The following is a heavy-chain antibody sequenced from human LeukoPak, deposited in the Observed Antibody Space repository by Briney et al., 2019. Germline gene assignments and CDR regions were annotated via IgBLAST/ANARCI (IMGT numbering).Heavy chain of an antibody. Sequence: PGGSLRLSCAASGFTFSSYGMHWVRQAPGKGLEWVAVIWYDGSNKYYADSVKGRFTISRDNSKNTLYLQMNSLRAEDTAVYYCARDDYGDSQLDYWGQGTRVTVPS. CDR2: IWYDGSNK. D-gene: IGHD4-17*01. CDR3: ARDDYGDSQLDY. V-gene: IGHV3-33*08. J-gene: IGHJ4*02. CDR1: GFTFSSYG.